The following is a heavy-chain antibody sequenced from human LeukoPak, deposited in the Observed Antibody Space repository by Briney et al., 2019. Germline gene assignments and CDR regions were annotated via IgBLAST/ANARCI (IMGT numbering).Heavy chain of an antibody. V-gene: IGHV3-48*03. CDR3: ARDQETTAYYYNGMDV. CDR1: GFTFSSYE. J-gene: IGHJ6*02. CDR2: ISSSGSTI. D-gene: IGHD1-1*01. Sequence: GGSLRLSCAASGFTFSSYEMNWVRQAPGKGLEWVSYISSSGSTIYYADSVKGRFTISRDNAKNSLYLQMNSLRAEDTAVYYCARDQETTAYYYNGMDVWGQGTTVTVSS.